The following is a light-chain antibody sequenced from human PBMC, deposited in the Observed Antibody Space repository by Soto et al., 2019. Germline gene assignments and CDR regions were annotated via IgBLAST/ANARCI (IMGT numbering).Light chain of an antibody. CDR1: QDIKNY. V-gene: IGKV1-33*01. Sequence: DIEMTQSPSSLSASVGDRDTITCQASQDIKNYLNWYQQKSGKAPKLLIYDASDLETGVPSRFSGSGSGTDFTFTISSLQPEDIATYYCQQYDNLPTWTFGQGTKVDIK. J-gene: IGKJ1*01. CDR2: DAS. CDR3: QQYDNLPTWT.